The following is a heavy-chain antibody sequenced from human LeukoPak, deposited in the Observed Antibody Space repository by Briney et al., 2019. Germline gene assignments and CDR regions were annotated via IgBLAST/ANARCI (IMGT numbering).Heavy chain of an antibody. Sequence: GGSLRLSCAASGFTFSSCSMNWVRQAPGKGLEWVSSISSSSSYIYYADSVKGRFTISRDNAKNSLYLQMNSLRAEDTAVYYCARLLVGAAGDYWGQGTLVTVSS. CDR3: ARLLVGAAGDY. CDR2: ISSSSSYI. CDR1: GFTFSSCS. D-gene: IGHD6-13*01. J-gene: IGHJ4*02. V-gene: IGHV3-21*01.